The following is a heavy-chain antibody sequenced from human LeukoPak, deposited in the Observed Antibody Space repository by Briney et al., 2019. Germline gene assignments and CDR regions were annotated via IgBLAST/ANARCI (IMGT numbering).Heavy chain of an antibody. V-gene: IGHV5-51*01. Sequence: GASLKISCQASGYSFTSYWIGWVRQLPGKGLEWMGIIDPSDSETRYTPSFQGQVTISVDKSLTTADLQWNSLKASDTAMYYCARQTAMGRSGDYWGQGTLVTVSS. CDR2: IDPSDSET. J-gene: IGHJ4*02. CDR1: GYSFTSYW. D-gene: IGHD5-18*01. CDR3: ARQTAMGRSGDY.